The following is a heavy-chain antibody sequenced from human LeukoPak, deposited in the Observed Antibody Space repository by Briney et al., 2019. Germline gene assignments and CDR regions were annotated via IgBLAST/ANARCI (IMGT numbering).Heavy chain of an antibody. CDR3: AKDPTSVGGRHDWLLDS. V-gene: IGHV3-23*01. J-gene: IGHJ5*02. CDR2: IGFGDDSA. CDR1: GFTFNNYA. Sequence: PGGSLRLSCVASGFTFNNYAMSWVRQAPGKGLEWVSTIGFGDDSAYYADSVKGRFTISRDNSKNTLYLQMNYLRAEDTAVYYCAKDPTSVGGRHDWLLDSWGQGTLVTVSS. D-gene: IGHD3-9*01.